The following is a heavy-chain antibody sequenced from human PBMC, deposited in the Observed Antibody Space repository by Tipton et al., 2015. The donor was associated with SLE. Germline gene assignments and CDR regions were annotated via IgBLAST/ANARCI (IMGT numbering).Heavy chain of an antibody. CDR3: ARDPIGDFWSGSILYYFDY. CDR1: GFTFSSYA. V-gene: IGHV3-23*01. CDR2: ISGSGGST. Sequence: SLRLSCAASGFTFSSYAMSWVRQAPGKGLEWVSAISGSGGSTYYADSVKGRFTISRDNSKNTLYLQMNSLRAEDTAVYYCARDPIGDFWSGSILYYFDYWGQGTLVTVSS. D-gene: IGHD3-3*01. J-gene: IGHJ4*02.